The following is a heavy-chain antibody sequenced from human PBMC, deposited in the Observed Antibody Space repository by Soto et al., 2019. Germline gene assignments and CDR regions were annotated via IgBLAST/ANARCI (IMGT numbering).Heavy chain of an antibody. CDR3: ARGGSSGDYYYYYGMDA. V-gene: IGHV3-30-3*01. Sequence: LRLSCAASGFTFSSYAMHWVRQAPGKGLEWVAVISYDGSNKYYADSVKGRFTISRDNSKNTLYLQMNSLRAEDTAVYYCARGGSSGDYYYYYGMDAWGQGTTVTVSS. CDR1: GFTFSSYA. J-gene: IGHJ6*02. D-gene: IGHD6-19*01. CDR2: ISYDGSNK.